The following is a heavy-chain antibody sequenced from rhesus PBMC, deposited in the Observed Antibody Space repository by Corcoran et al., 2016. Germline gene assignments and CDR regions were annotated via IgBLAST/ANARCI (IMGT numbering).Heavy chain of an antibody. Sequence: QVKLQQWGEGLVKPSETLSLTCAVYGGSITGYYCSWIRQPPGKGQEWFGNIDGKSARTNYNPTRKNRGTIAKATSKKQFDLKLSAVTAADTAVYDGARDGSNYGYYWGQGVLVTVSS. CDR1: GGSITGYY. V-gene: IGHV4-73*01. CDR2: IDGKSART. CDR3: ARDGSNYGYY. J-gene: IGHJ4*01. D-gene: IGHD4-29*01.